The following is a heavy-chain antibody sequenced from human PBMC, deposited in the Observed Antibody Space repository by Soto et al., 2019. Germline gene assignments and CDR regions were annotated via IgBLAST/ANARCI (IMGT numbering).Heavy chain of an antibody. CDR3: ARARATLDY. Sequence: GGSLRLSCAASGFTFSSYAMHWVRQAPGKGLEWVAVISYDGSNKYYADSVKGRFTISRDNSKNTLYLQMNSLRAEGTAVYYCARARATLDYWGQGTLVTVSS. CDR2: ISYDGSNK. CDR1: GFTFSSYA. J-gene: IGHJ4*02. V-gene: IGHV3-30-3*01.